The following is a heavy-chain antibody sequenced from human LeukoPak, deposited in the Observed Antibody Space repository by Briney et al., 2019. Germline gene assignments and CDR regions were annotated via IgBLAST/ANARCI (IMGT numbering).Heavy chain of an antibody. V-gene: IGHV3-73*01. Sequence: PGGSLRLSCAASGFTFSGSAMHWVRQASGKRLEWVGHIRSKANNYATAYAESVKGRFTISRDDSKNTAYLQMNNLKTEDTAVYFCARHGAAFDCWGQGTLVTVSS. CDR3: ARHGAAFDC. D-gene: IGHD4/OR15-4a*01. J-gene: IGHJ5*01. CDR2: IRSKANNYAT. CDR1: GFTFSGSA.